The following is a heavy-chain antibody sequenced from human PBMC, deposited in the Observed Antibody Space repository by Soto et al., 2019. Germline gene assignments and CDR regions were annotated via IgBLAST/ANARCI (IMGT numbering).Heavy chain of an antibody. Sequence: ASVKVSCKASGYTFTSYGISWVRQAPGQGLEWMGWISAYNGNTNYAQKLQGRVTMTTDTSTSTAYMELRSLRSDDTAVYYCARGAGFRQRGYSSSLYYYGMDVWGQGTTVTV. CDR3: ARGAGFRQRGYSSSLYYYGMDV. CDR2: ISAYNGNT. V-gene: IGHV1-18*01. CDR1: GYTFTSYG. J-gene: IGHJ6*02. D-gene: IGHD5-18*01.